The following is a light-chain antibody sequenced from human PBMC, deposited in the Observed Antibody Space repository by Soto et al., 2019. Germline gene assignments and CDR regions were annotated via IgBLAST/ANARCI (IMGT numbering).Light chain of an antibody. J-gene: IGKJ4*01. Sequence: IQLTQSPSSLSASVGDRVTMTCRASQGISSYFAWYQQKPGKAPKLLLYAASTLQSGVPSRFSGSGSGTGFTLTISSMQPEDFATYFCQQLNSYPLTFGGGTKVDIK. CDR3: QQLNSYPLT. CDR1: QGISSY. V-gene: IGKV1-9*01. CDR2: AAS.